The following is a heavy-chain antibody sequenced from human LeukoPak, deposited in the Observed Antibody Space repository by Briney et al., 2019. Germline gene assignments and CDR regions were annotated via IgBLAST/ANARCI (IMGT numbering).Heavy chain of an antibody. CDR3: ASGGLGWFDP. Sequence: RTSETLSLTCTVSGYSISSGYYWGWIRQPPGKGLEWIGNIYPSGTTYYNPSLKTRVTISVDTSKNQFSLKLSSVTAADTAVYYCASGGLGWFDPWGQGTLVTVSS. CDR1: GYSISSGYY. J-gene: IGHJ5*02. D-gene: IGHD3-16*01. V-gene: IGHV4-38-2*02. CDR2: IYPSGTT.